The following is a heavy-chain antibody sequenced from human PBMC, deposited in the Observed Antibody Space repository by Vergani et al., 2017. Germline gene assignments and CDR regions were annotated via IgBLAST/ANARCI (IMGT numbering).Heavy chain of an antibody. CDR1: GYSFTSYW. CDR3: ARRWVAATLGYYYYYMDV. J-gene: IGHJ6*03. Sequence: EVQLVQSGAEVKKPGESLRISCKGSGYSFTSYWISWVRQMPGKGLEWMGRIDPSDSYTNYSPSFQGHVTISADKSISTAYLQWSRLKASDTAMYYCARRWVAATLGYYYYYMDVWGKGTTVTVSS. V-gene: IGHV5-10-1*03. D-gene: IGHD2-15*01. CDR2: IDPSDSYT.